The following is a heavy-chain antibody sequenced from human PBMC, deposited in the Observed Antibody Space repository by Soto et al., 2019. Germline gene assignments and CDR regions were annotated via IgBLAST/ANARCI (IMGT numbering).Heavy chain of an antibody. J-gene: IGHJ4*02. V-gene: IGHV3-53*05. CDR3: VRGPYGSGSYYLDY. Sequence: GGSLRLSCAVSGVTVSTSFMSWVRQAPGKGLEWVSVINNDGTTFYADSLKGRVTITADESTSTAYMELSSLRSEDTAVYYCVRGPYGSGSYYLDYWGQGTLVTVSS. CDR2: INNDGTT. D-gene: IGHD3-10*01. CDR1: GVTVSTSF.